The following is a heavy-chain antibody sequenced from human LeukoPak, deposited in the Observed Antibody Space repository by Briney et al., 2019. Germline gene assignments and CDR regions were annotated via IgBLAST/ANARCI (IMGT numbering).Heavy chain of an antibody. CDR2: ISSSSSTI. CDR3: ARDEPTVTTGPPVGS. J-gene: IGHJ4*02. D-gene: IGHD4-17*01. Sequence: GGSLRLSCAASGFTFSSYSMNWVRQAPGKGLEWVSYISSSSSTIYYADSVKGRFTIFRDNAKNTLYLQMNSLRVEDTAVYYCARDEPTVTTGPPVGSWGQGTLVTVSS. V-gene: IGHV3-48*04. CDR1: GFTFSSYS.